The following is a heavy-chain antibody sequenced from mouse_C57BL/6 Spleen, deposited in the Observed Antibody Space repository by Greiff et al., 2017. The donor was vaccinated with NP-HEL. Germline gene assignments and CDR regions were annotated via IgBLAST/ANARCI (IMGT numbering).Heavy chain of an antibody. CDR1: GYAFSSSW. CDR2: IYPGDGDT. J-gene: IGHJ4*01. CDR3: ARLDSTYAMDY. D-gene: IGHD2-5*01. Sequence: VKLVESGPELVKPGASVKISCKASGYAFSSSWMNWVKQRPGKGLEWIGRIYPGDGDTNYNGKFKGKATLTADKSSSTAYMQLSSLTSEDSAVYFCARLDSTYAMDYWGQGTSVTVSS. V-gene: IGHV1-82*01.